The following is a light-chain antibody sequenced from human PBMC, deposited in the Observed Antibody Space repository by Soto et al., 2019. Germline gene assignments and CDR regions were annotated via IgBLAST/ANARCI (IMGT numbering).Light chain of an antibody. Sequence: DIQMTQFPSTLSATVGDSVTITCRASQPIRGFLAWYQQKPGRAPKVLIHGASTMESGVPARFSASGSGTEFTLTISNVQPDDFATYYCQQLSDYPFTFGPGTKVDIK. CDR3: QQLSDYPFT. V-gene: IGKV1-5*01. J-gene: IGKJ3*01. CDR1: QPIRGF. CDR2: GAS.